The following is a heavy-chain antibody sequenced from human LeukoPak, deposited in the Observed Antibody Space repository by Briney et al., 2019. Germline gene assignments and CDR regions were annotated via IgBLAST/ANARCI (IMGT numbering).Heavy chain of an antibody. D-gene: IGHD5-12*01. CDR2: ISSSGSTI. Sequence: GGSLRLSCAASGFTFSSYEMNWVRQAPGKGLEWVSYISSSGSTIYYADSVMGRFTISRDNAKNSLYLQMNSLRAEDTAVYYCARERPSRGYSGCFDYWGQGTLVTVSS. V-gene: IGHV3-48*03. J-gene: IGHJ4*02. CDR1: GFTFSSYE. CDR3: ARERPSRGYSGCFDY.